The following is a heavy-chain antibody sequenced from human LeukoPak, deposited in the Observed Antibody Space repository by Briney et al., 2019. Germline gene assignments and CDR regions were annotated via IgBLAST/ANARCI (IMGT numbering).Heavy chain of an antibody. CDR1: GFTFSSYA. CDR3: AKGPYDFWSGYYPPDH. CDR2: ISGSGGST. V-gene: IGHV3-23*01. J-gene: IGHJ4*02. D-gene: IGHD3-3*01. Sequence: GGSLRLSCVASGFTFSSYAMSWVRQAPGKGLEWVSAISGSGGSTYYADSVKGRFTISRDNSKNTLYLQMNSLRAEDTAVYYCAKGPYDFWSGYYPPDHWGQGTLVTVSS.